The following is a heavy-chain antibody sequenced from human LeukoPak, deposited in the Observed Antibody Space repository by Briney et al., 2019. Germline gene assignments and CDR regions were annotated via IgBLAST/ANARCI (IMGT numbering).Heavy chain of an antibody. CDR3: AKDRGWWTYFDY. D-gene: IGHD6-19*01. CDR2: IYNDGSST. J-gene: IGHJ4*02. CDR1: GFTFSNYW. V-gene: IGHV3-74*01. Sequence: PGGSLRLSCAASGFTFSNYWMHWVRQAPGKGLVWVSRIYNDGSSTSYADSVKGRFTISRDNAKNSLYLQMNSLRAEDTAVYYCAKDRGWWTYFDYWGQGTLVTVSS.